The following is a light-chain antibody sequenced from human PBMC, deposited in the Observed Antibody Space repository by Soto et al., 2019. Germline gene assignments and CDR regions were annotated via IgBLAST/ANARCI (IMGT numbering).Light chain of an antibody. CDR2: KAS. CDR1: QSINSR. V-gene: IGKV1-5*03. Sequence: DIHMTQSPSTLSASVGDRVTITCRANQSINSRLAGYQQKPGKAPKLLIYKASSLESGVPSRFSGSGSGTEFTLTISSLQADDFASYYCQRAFTVGPGTKVDIK. J-gene: IGKJ3*01. CDR3: QRAFT.